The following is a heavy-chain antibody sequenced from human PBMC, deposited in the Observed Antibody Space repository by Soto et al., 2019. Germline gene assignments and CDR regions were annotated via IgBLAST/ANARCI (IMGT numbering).Heavy chain of an antibody. V-gene: IGHV1-3*01. J-gene: IGHJ5*02. CDR2: INAGNGNT. CDR1: GYTFTGYA. D-gene: IGHD1-26*01. Sequence: ASVKVSCKASGYTFTGYAMHWVRQAPGQRLAWMGWINAGNGNTKYSQKFQGRVTITRDTSASTAYRVLSSLRSEDTAVYYFSTGVGGSYPCNNWCDPWGQGTLVTVSS. CDR3: STGVGGSYPCNNWCDP.